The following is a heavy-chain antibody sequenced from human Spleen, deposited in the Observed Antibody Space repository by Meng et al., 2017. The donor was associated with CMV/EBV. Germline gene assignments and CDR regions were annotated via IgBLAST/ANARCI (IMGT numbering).Heavy chain of an antibody. CDR2: MTGSGGTL. CDR3: ARADSSGYYYVPAQALDY. V-gene: IGHV3-48*04. CDR1: GFTFSSYW. D-gene: IGHD3-22*01. J-gene: IGHJ4*02. Sequence: GESLKISCVASGFTFSSYWMSWVRQAPGKGLEWVSYMTGSGGTLYYADSVKGRFTISRDNAKNSLYLQMNSLRAEDTAVYYCARADSSGYYYVPAQALDYWGQGTLVTVSS.